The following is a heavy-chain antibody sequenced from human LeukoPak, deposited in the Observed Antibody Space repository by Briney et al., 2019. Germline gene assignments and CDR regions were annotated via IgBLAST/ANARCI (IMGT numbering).Heavy chain of an antibody. CDR3: ARVGLPRVRGVIITGHYYYGMDV. CDR2: ISAYNGNT. Sequence: ASVKVSCTASGYTFTSYGISWVRQAPGQGLEWMGWISAYNGNTNYAQKLQGRVTMTTDTSTSTAYMELRSLRSDDTAVYYCARVGLPRVRGVIITGHYYYGMDVWGQGTTVTVSS. V-gene: IGHV1-18*01. D-gene: IGHD3-10*01. CDR1: GYTFTSYG. J-gene: IGHJ6*02.